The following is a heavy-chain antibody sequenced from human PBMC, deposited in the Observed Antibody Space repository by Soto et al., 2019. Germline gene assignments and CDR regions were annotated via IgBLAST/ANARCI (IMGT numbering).Heavy chain of an antibody. J-gene: IGHJ6*02. CDR2: IRSKAYGGTT. V-gene: IGHV3-49*04. D-gene: IGHD5-12*01. CDR1: GFTFGDYA. CDR3: TRVVSGYDYTYYYGMDV. Sequence: GGSLRLSCTASGFTFGDYAMSWVRQAPGKGLEWVGFIRSKAYGGTTEYAASVKGRFTISRDDSKSIAYLQMNSLKTEDTAVYYCTRVVSGYDYTYYYGMDVWGQGTTVTVSS.